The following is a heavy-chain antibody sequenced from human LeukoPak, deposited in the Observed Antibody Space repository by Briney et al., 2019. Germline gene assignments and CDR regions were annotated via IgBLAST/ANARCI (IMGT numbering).Heavy chain of an antibody. V-gene: IGHV1-18*01. CDR3: ARGPQPSDYMDV. D-gene: IGHD1-14*01. CDR2: IGTYNGNT. Sequence: ASVKVSCKASGYTFTSYGISWVRQAPGQGLEWMGWIGTYNGNTNYAPKLQGRVTMTTDTSTSTAYMELRSLRSEDTAVYYCARGPQPSDYMDVWGKGTTVTVSS. CDR1: GYTFTSYG. J-gene: IGHJ6*03.